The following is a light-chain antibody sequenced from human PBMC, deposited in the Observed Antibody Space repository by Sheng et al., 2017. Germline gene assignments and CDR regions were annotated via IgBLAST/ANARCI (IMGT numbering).Light chain of an antibody. CDR2: GNI. J-gene: IGLJ3*02. CDR1: RSNIGAGYD. CDR3: HSYDSRLMKWV. Sequence: QSVLTQPPSVSGAPGQRVTISCTGSRSNIGAGYDVHWYQQHPGTAPKLLIYGNINRPSGVPDRFSGSKSGTSASLAITGLQAEDEADYYCHSYDSRLMKWVFGGGTKLTVL. V-gene: IGLV1-40*01.